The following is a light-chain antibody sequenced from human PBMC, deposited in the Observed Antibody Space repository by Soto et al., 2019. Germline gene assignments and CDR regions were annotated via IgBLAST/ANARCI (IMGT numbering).Light chain of an antibody. V-gene: IGKV3-15*01. J-gene: IGKJ5*01. CDR1: QSVSSN. CDR3: QQYNNWPPPIT. Sequence: EIALTQSPATLSLSPGERSALSCSSSQSVSSNLAWYQQKPGQAPRLLIYGASTRATGIPARFSGSGSGTESTLTISSLQSEDFAVYYCQQYNNWPPPITFGQGTRLEIK. CDR2: GAS.